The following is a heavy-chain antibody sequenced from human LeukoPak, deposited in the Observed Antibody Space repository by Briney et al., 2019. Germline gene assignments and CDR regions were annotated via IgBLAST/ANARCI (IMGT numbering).Heavy chain of an antibody. CDR1: GFTFDDYA. D-gene: IGHD1-26*01. J-gene: IGHJ3*02. CDR3: AKAPSGSYGAFDI. CDR2: ISWNSGSI. Sequence: GGSLRLSCAASGFTFDDYAMHWVRQAPGKGLEWVSGISWNSGSIGYADSVKGRFTISRDNAKNSLYLQMNSLRAEDTALYYCAKAPSGSYGAFDIWGQGTMVTVSS. V-gene: IGHV3-9*01.